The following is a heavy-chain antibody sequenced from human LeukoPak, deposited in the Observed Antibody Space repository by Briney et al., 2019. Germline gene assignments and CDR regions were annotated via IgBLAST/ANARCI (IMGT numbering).Heavy chain of an antibody. Sequence: GASVKVSCKASGCTFTSYYMYWVRQAPGQGLEWMGIINPSGGSTSYAQKFQGRVTMTRDTSTSTVYMELSSLRSEDTAVYYCARPITPNWFDPWGQGTLVTVSS. D-gene: IGHD5-24*01. CDR2: INPSGGST. CDR1: GCTFTSYY. J-gene: IGHJ5*02. V-gene: IGHV1-46*01. CDR3: ARPITPNWFDP.